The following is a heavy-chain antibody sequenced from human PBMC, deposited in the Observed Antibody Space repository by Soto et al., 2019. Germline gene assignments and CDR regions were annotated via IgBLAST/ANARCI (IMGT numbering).Heavy chain of an antibody. CDR2: IKQDGSEK. V-gene: IGHV3-7*03. CDR1: GFTFSSYW. CDR3: ACRPIAAALNWFDL. D-gene: IGHD6-13*01. J-gene: IGHJ5*02. Sequence: GSLRLSFAASGFTFSSYWMSWVRHAPGKGLEWVANIKQDGSEKYYVDSVKGRFTISRDNAKNSLYLQMNSLRAEDTAVYYCACRPIAAALNWFDLWGQRILVTV.